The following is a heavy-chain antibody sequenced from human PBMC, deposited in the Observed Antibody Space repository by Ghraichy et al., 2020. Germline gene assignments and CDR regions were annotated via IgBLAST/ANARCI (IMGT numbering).Heavy chain of an antibody. V-gene: IGHV4-39*01. J-gene: IGHJ4*02. CDR2: IYYSGST. Sequence: SETLSLTCTVSGGSISSSSYYWGWIRQPPGKGLEWIGSIYYSGSTYYNPSLKSRVTISVDTSKNQFSLKLSSVTAADTAVYYCARLRSGSRFDYWGQGTLVTVSS. CDR3: ARLRSGSRFDY. D-gene: IGHD1-26*01. CDR1: GGSISSSSYY.